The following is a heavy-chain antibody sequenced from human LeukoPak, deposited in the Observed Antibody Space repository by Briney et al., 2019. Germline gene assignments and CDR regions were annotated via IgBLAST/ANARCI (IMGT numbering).Heavy chain of an antibody. CDR1: VCTLNSYA. CDR3: ARDDDY. Sequence: SVKVSFKHSVCTLNSYALNWVRPAPGQALEWMERIIPIFGTTHYAQKLQGRVTITTDESTSTAYMELSSLRSEDTAVYYCARDDDYWGQGTLVTVSS. V-gene: IGHV1-69*05. J-gene: IGHJ4*02. CDR2: IIPIFGTT.